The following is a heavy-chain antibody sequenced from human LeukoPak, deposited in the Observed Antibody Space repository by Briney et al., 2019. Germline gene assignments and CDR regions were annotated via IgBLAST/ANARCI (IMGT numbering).Heavy chain of an antibody. CDR2: ISSSGRYI. V-gene: IGHV3-21*04. J-gene: IGHJ6*03. Sequence: GGSLRLSCAASGFTFSSYSMNWVRQAPGKGLEWVSAISSSGRYIYYADSVKGRFTISRDNAKNSLYLQMNGLRAEDTAVYYCARAPTPAVRGVHSYYYIDVWGRGTTVTISS. D-gene: IGHD3-10*01. CDR3: ARAPTPAVRGVHSYYYIDV. CDR1: GFTFSSYS.